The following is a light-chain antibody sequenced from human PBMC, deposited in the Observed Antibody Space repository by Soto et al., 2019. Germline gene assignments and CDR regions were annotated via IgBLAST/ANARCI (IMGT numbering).Light chain of an antibody. Sequence: QSVLTQPPSVSGAPGQRVTISCIGATSDVHWYQHLPGTAPKLLIYGNNNRPSGVPDRFSGSKSGTSASLAITWRQAEDEADYYCQSFDSSLSALYVFGTGTKVTVL. CDR2: GNN. J-gene: IGLJ1*01. V-gene: IGLV1-40*01. CDR3: QSFDSSLSALYV. CDR1: GATSD.